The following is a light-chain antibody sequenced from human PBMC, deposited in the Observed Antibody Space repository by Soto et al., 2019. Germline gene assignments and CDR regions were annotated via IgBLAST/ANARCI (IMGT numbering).Light chain of an antibody. V-gene: IGKV1-5*03. CDR3: QQYDSYPYT. Sequence: DIQMTQFPSTLSASIGDRVTITCRASQTISSWLVWYQQKPGKAPKLLIYKASSLEIEVPSRFSGSGSGTDFTLTISSLQPDDFATYYCQQYDSYPYTFGQGTRLEIK. CDR1: QTISSW. CDR2: KAS. J-gene: IGKJ2*01.